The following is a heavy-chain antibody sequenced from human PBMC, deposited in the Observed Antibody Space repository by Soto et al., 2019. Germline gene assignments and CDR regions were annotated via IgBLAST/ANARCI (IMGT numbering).Heavy chain of an antibody. V-gene: IGHV3-66*01. CDR1: WVMVRNND. D-gene: IGHD1-26*01. CDR3: ARKWELYS. Sequence: SLRLSWAASWVMVRNNDMTWVRQAPGKGLEWVSVIYSGGSTYYADSVKGRFTISRDNSKNTLYLQMNSLRAEDTGVYYCARKWELYSWGQGTLVTVSS. CDR2: IYSGGST. J-gene: IGHJ4*02.